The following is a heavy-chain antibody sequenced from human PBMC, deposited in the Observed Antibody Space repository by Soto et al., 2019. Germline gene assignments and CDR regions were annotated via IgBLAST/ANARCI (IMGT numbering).Heavy chain of an antibody. V-gene: IGHV3-23*01. CDR3: SKVMRSTSSTANFDY. D-gene: IGHD3-16*01. CDR2: ITYSGGST. CDR1: GFTFSMFA. J-gene: IGHJ4*02. Sequence: GGSLRLSCAASGFTFSMFAMNWVRQAPGKGLEWVASITYSGGSTNYADSVRGRFTISRDNSKNTLSLQMTSLRAEDTAVYYCSKVMRSTSSTANFDYWGRGTLVTVSS.